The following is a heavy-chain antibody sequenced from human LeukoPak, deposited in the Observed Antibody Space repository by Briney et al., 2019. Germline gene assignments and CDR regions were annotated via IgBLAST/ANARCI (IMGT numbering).Heavy chain of an antibody. J-gene: IGHJ4*02. CDR1: GFTFSSYG. D-gene: IGHD3-22*01. CDR2: IRYDGSNK. CDR3: AKDQGDYYDSSGYCYGFDY. Sequence: GGSLRLSCAASGFTFSSYGMHWVHQAPGKGLEWVAFIRYDGSNKYYADSVKGRFTISRDNSKNTLYLQMNSLRAEDTAVYYCAKDQGDYYDSSGYCYGFDYWGQGTLVTVSS. V-gene: IGHV3-30*02.